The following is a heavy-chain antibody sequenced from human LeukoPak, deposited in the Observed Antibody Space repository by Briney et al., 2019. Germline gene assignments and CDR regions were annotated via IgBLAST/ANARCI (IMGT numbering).Heavy chain of an antibody. J-gene: IGHJ4*02. Sequence: GGSLRLSCAASGFTFSSYAMSWVRQATVEGLEWVAVISYDGSNKYYADSVKGRFTISRDNSKNTLYLQMNSLRAEDTAVYYCAREVVIGHTISVPGYRGQGTLVTVSS. CDR1: GFTFSSYA. V-gene: IGHV3-30-3*01. CDR3: AREVVIGHTISVPGY. CDR2: ISYDGSNK. D-gene: IGHD2-21*01.